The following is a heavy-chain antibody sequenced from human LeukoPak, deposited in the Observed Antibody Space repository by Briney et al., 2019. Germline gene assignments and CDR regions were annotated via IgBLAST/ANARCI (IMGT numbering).Heavy chain of an antibody. J-gene: IGHJ6*03. D-gene: IGHD5-12*01. CDR3: ARWGGYDFGPYYYYYMDV. CDR2: IIPIFGTA. CDR1: GGTFSSYA. Sequence: SVKVSCKASGGTFSSYAISWVRQPPGQGLEWMGGIIPIFGTANYAQMFQGRVTITGDKSTSTAYMELSSLRSEDTAVYYCARWGGYDFGPYYYYYMDVWGKGTTVTVSS. V-gene: IGHV1-69*06.